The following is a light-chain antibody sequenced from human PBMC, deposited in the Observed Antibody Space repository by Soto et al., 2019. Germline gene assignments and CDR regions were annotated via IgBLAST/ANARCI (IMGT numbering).Light chain of an antibody. CDR3: CSYADGSIYF. V-gene: IGLV2-14*01. J-gene: IGLJ1*01. Sequence: QSVLTQPASVSGSPGQSITISCTGTSGDVGAYNYVSWYQHHPGKAPKVMIYEVSNRPSGVSYRFSGSKSGNTASLTISGLQAEDEADYYCCSYADGSIYFFGTGTKVTVL. CDR2: EVS. CDR1: SGDVGAYNY.